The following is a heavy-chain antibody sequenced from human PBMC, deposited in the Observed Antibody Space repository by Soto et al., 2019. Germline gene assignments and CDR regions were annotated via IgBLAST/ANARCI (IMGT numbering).Heavy chain of an antibody. CDR2: IYYSGST. CDR1: GGSISSVGYY. V-gene: IGHV4-31*01. D-gene: IGHD3-10*01. CDR3: HSASWTLVTMDV. Sequence: QVQLQESGPGLVKPSQTLSLTCTVSGGSISSVGYYWSWIRQHPGKGREWIGYIYYSGSTYYNPSLQSPVNISVYPSKDHLSLRLSSVTAADTAVYYCHSASWTLVTMDVGGQGTTVTVSS. J-gene: IGHJ6*02.